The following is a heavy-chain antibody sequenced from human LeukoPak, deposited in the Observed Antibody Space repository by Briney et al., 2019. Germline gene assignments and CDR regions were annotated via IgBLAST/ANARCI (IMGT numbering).Heavy chain of an antibody. CDR3: ARHVRGVLLWFGEFYYMDV. D-gene: IGHD3-10*01. V-gene: IGHV4-59*08. CDR2: IYYSGST. CDR1: GGSISSYY. Sequence: SETLSLTCTVSGGSISSYYWSWIRQPPGKGLEWIGYIYYSGSTNYNPSLKSRVTISVDTSKNQFSLKLSSVTAADTAVYYCARHVRGVLLWFGEFYYMDVWGKGTTVTISS. J-gene: IGHJ6*03.